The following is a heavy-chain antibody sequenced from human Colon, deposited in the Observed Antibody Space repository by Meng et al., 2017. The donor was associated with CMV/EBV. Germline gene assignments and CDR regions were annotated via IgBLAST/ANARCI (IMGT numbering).Heavy chain of an antibody. V-gene: IGHV3-30*04. CDR2: ISHDGKNR. CDR1: GFTFSSYK. CDR3: ARKSTVFGVAGEEAFDV. D-gene: IGHD3-3*01. J-gene: IGHJ3*01. Sequence: GGSLRLSCGGSGFTFSSYKIIWVRQAPGKGLEWVAVISHDGKNRYYADSVKGRFTISRGNSNNTVSLQVNDLKAEDTAVYYCARKSTVFGVAGEEAFDVWGQGTVVTVSS.